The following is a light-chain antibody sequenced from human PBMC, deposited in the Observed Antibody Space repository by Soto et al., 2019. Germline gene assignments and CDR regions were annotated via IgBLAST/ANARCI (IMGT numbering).Light chain of an antibody. V-gene: IGLV2-14*01. J-gene: IGLJ2*01. Sequence: QAVVTQPASVSGSPGQSITISCIGTSSDVGGYNYVSWYQQHPGKAPKLMIYDVSNRPSGVSNRFSGSKSGNTASLTISGLQAEDEADYYCSSYKSGSTLVVFGGGTKLTVL. CDR2: DVS. CDR3: SSYKSGSTLVV. CDR1: SSDVGGYNY.